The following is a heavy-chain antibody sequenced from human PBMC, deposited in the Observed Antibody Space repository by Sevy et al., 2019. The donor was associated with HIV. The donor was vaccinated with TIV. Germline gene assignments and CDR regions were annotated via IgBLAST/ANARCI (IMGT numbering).Heavy chain of an antibody. V-gene: IGHV3-15*01. Sequence: GGSLRPSCAVSGFTFTNAWMGWVRQAPGKGLEWVGRIRSNTDGGTTDYAAPLKGRFTISRDDSKNTLYLQMNILKSADTAVYYCTTDREYGDYKGGFDYWGQGTLVTVSS. D-gene: IGHD4-17*01. CDR3: TTDREYGDYKGGFDY. CDR2: IRSNTDGGTT. J-gene: IGHJ4*02. CDR1: GFTFTNAW.